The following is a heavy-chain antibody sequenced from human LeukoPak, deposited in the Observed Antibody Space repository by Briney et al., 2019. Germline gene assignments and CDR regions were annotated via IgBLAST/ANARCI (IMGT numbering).Heavy chain of an antibody. J-gene: IGHJ4*02. Sequence: SETLSLTCAVSGYSISGGYYWGWIRQPPGKGLEWIGSIYHSGSTYYNPSLKSRVTISVDTSKNQFSLKLSSVTAADTAVYYCARSLYDSSGYYYVPGEVYLFDYWGQGTLVTVSS. V-gene: IGHV4-38-2*01. D-gene: IGHD3-22*01. CDR1: GYSISGGYY. CDR3: ARSLYDSSGYYYVPGEVYLFDY. CDR2: IYHSGST.